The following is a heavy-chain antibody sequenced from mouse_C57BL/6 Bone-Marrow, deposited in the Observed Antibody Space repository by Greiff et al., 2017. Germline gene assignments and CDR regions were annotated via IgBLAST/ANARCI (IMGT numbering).Heavy chain of an antibody. CDR3: ALFTTVVGSHWYFDV. CDR2: IYPGGGYT. V-gene: IGHV1-63*01. D-gene: IGHD1-1*01. Sequence: QVQLQQSGAELVRPGTSVKMSCKASGYTFTNYWIGWAKQRPGHGLEWIGDIYPGGGYTNYNEKFKGKATLTADKSSSTAYMQFSSLTSEDSAIYYCALFTTVVGSHWYFDVWGTGTTVTVSS. CDR1: GYTFTNYW. J-gene: IGHJ1*03.